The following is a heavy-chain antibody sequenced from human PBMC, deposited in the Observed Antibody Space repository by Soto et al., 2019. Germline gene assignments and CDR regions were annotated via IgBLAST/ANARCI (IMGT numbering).Heavy chain of an antibody. CDR1: GDSVASNSAA. CDR3: AGTTSHSWYYMDV. D-gene: IGHD1-7*01. Sequence: QVQLQQSGPGLVKPSQTLSLTCAISGDSVASNSAAWNWIRQSPSRGLEWLGRTYYRSRWYNDYAVSVKSRITVNPDTSKNPFSLQLTSVTPEDTAVYYCAGTTSHSWYYMDVWGKGTTVTVSS. CDR2: TYYRSRWYN. J-gene: IGHJ6*03. V-gene: IGHV6-1*01.